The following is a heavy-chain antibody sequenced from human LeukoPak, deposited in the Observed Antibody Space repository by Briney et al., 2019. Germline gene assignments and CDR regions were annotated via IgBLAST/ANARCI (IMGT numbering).Heavy chain of an antibody. CDR2: IYPADSDT. J-gene: IGHJ4*02. CDR1: GYSINNYW. D-gene: IGHD2-15*01. V-gene: IGHV5-51*01. CDR3: ARLLGYSADY. Sequence: GESLKISCQGSGYSINNYWIGWVRQMPGKGLEWMGIIYPADSDTRYSPSFQGQVTISADKSISTAYLQWSSLKASDTAIYYCARLLGYSADYWGQGTLVTVSS.